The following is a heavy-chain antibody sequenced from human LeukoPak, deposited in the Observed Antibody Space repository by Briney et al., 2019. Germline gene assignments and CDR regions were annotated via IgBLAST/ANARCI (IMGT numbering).Heavy chain of an antibody. D-gene: IGHD3-22*01. CDR1: GFTFSSYS. V-gene: IGHV3-48*01. CDR2: ITTSGTTQ. CDR3: ARDGGSSGYHERYFDY. J-gene: IGHJ4*02. Sequence: PGGSLRLSCAASGFTFSSYSMNWVRQAPGKGLEWVSYITTSGTTQYYADSVRGRFTISRDNAKNSLYLQMNSLRAEDTAVYYCARDGGSSGYHERYFDYWGQGTLVTVSS.